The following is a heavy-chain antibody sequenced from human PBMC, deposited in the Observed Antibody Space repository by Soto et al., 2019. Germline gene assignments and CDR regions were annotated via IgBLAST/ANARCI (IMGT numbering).Heavy chain of an antibody. Sequence: GASVKVSCKASGGTFSSYTISWVRQAPGQRLEWMGWINAGNGNTKYSQKFQGRVTITRDTSASTAYMELSSLRSEDTAVYYCARDQWLEEYYFEYWGQGTRVTVSS. D-gene: IGHD6-19*01. CDR2: INAGNGNT. J-gene: IGHJ4*02. V-gene: IGHV1-3*01. CDR3: ARDQWLEEYYFEY. CDR1: GGTFSSYT.